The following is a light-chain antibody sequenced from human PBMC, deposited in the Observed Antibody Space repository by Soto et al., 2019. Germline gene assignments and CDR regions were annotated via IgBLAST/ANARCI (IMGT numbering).Light chain of an antibody. CDR2: GSF. J-gene: IGKJ2*01. CDR3: QQYGGSPPYT. V-gene: IGKV3-20*01. CDR1: QSVRNNY. Sequence: EIVLTQSPGTLSLSPGERASLSCRASQSVRNNYLAWYQQKPGQPPRLLIFGSFNRATGIPDRFSDSGSGTDFTLTISRLEPEDFAVYFCQQYGGSPPYTFGQGTKVEIK.